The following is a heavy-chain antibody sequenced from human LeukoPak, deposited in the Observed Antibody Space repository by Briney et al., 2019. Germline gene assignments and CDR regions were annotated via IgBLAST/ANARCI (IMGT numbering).Heavy chain of an antibody. CDR3: ARGGRYSFDSFSYYGMDV. CDR1: GGSISSGGYS. D-gene: IGHD5-18*01. J-gene: IGHJ6*02. CDR2: IYHSGST. Sequence: SETLSLTCAVSGGSISSGGYSWSWIRQPPGKGLEWIGYIYHSGSTYYNPSLKSRVTISVDTSKNQFSLKLSSVTAADTAVYYCARGGRYSFDSFSYYGMDVWGQGTTVTVSS. V-gene: IGHV4-30-2*01.